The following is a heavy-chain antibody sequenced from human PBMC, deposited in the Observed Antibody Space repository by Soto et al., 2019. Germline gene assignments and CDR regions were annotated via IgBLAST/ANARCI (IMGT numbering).Heavy chain of an antibody. V-gene: IGHV4-30-4*01. J-gene: IGHJ3*02. CDR2: IYYSGST. D-gene: IGHD2-2*01. CDR1: GGSISSGDYY. CDR3: ARAVRGYCSSTSCYDDAFDI. Sequence: LSLTCTVSGGSISSGDYYWSWIRQPPGKGLEWIGYIYYSGSTYYNPSLKSRVTISVDTSKNQFSLKLSSVTAADTAVYYCARAVRGYCSSTSCYDDAFDIWGQGTMGT.